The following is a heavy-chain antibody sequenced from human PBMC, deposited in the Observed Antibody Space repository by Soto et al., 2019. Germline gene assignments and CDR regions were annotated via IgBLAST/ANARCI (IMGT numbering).Heavy chain of an antibody. CDR3: AAEIYSGGDCCHFDH. CDR1: GFTFTRSA. D-gene: IGHD2-21*02. V-gene: IGHV1-58*02. J-gene: IGHJ5*02. CDR2: IIVDTGNT. Sequence: SVKVSCKTSGFTFTRSAIQWVRQAPGERLEWVGWIIVDTGNTNYAQKIQNRDTITRDLSTGTAYIELRTLTSDDTAVFYCAAEIYSGGDCCHFDHWGQGALVTVSS.